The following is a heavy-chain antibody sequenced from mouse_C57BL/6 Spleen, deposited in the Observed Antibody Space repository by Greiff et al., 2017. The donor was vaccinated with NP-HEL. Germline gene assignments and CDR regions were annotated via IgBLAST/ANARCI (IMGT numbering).Heavy chain of an antibody. D-gene: IGHD2-4*01. CDR1: GYTFTDYN. J-gene: IGHJ4*01. V-gene: IGHV1-18*01. CDR3: ARHSYDYDGGYAMDY. CDR2: INPNNGGT. Sequence: VQLQQSGPELVKPGASVKIPCKASGYTFTDYNMDWVKQSHGKSLEWIGDINPNNGGTIYNQKFKGKATLTVDKSSSTAYMELRSLTSEDTAVYYCARHSYDYDGGYAMDYWGQGTSVTVSS.